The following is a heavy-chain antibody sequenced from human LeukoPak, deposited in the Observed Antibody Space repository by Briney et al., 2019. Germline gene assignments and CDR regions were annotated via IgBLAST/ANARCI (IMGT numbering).Heavy chain of an antibody. J-gene: IGHJ6*02. V-gene: IGHV3-7*01. CDR3: ARVVGYSSGWYGYYYYGMDV. D-gene: IGHD6-19*01. CDR1: GFTFTNYW. Sequence: GGSLRLSCAASGFTFTNYWMSWVRQAPGKGLEWVANIKQDGSEQDYMDSMKGRFTISRDNAKNSVYLQMNSLGAEDTAVYYCARVVGYSSGWYGYYYYGMDVWGQGTTVTVSS. CDR2: IKQDGSEQ.